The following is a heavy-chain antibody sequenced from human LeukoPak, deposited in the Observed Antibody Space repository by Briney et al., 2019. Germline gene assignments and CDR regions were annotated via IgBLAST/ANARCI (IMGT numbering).Heavy chain of an antibody. D-gene: IGHD4-23*01. Sequence: TMSPTRSVPESFISGYSLDRVGQPTRKEMEWIGYIYYSGSTNYNPSLKSRVTISVDTSKNQFSLKLSSVTAADTAVYYCARERDYGGKGGYYFDYWGQGTLVTVSS. V-gene: IGHV4-59*01. CDR3: ARERDYGGKGGYYFDY. J-gene: IGHJ4*02. CDR2: IYYSGST. CDR1: ESFISGYS.